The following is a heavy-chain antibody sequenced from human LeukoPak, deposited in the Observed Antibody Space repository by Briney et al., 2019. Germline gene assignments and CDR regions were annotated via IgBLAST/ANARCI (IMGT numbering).Heavy chain of an antibody. D-gene: IGHD3-22*01. CDR3: ATYYYDSSGYYPLDW. CDR2: ISGSGGST. CDR1: GFTFSSYA. J-gene: IGHJ4*02. V-gene: IGHV3-23*01. Sequence: GGSLRLSCAASGFTFSSYAMSWVRQAPGKGLEWVSAISGSGGSTYYADSVKGRFTISRDNSKNTLYLQMNSLSAEDTAVYYCATYYYDSSGYYPLDWWGQGTLVTVSS.